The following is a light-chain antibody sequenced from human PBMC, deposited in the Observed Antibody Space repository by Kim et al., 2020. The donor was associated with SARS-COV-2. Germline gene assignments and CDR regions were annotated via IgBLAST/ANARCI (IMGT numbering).Light chain of an antibody. J-gene: IGLJ1*01. CDR1: SLRSYY. Sequence: AMGQTAKITCQGDSLRSYYASWYQQKPGQAPILVIYGRNNRPSGIPDRFSGSSSVNTASLTITGAQAEDEADYYCNSRDSTGKRWVFGTGTQLTVL. CDR2: GRN. CDR3: NSRDSTGKRWV. V-gene: IGLV3-19*01.